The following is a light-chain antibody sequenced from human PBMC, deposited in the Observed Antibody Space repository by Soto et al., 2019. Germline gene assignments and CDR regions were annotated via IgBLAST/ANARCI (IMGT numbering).Light chain of an antibody. CDR3: QQYGSSGT. V-gene: IGKV3-20*01. J-gene: IGKJ1*01. Sequence: EIVLTQSPGTLSLSPGERATLSCRASQSVSNNYLAWYQQQPGQAHRLLIYCASNRATGIPDRFSGSGSGTDFTLTSSRLGPEDFAVYYCQQYGSSGTFGQGTKVEIK. CDR2: CAS. CDR1: QSVSNNY.